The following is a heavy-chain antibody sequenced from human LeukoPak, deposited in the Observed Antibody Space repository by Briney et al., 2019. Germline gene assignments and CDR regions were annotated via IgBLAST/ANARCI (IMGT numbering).Heavy chain of an antibody. V-gene: IGHV4-59*08. CDR3: AGTRLLFDSSGWYTPTYYSDY. Sequence: TSETLSLTCTVSGGSISSYYWSWIRQPPGKGLEWIGYIYYSGSTNYNPSLKSRVTISVDTSKNQFSLKLSSVTAADTAVYYCAGTRLLFDSSGWYTPTYYSDYWGQGTLVTVSS. CDR2: IYYSGST. J-gene: IGHJ4*02. CDR1: GGSISSYY. D-gene: IGHD6-19*01.